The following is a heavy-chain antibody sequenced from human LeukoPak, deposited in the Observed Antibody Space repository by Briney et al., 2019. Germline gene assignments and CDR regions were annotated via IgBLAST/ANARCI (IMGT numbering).Heavy chain of an antibody. CDR3: ASKRIVATIYDY. V-gene: IGHV4-39*01. J-gene: IGHJ4*02. CDR1: GGSISSSSYY. Sequence: SETLSLTCTVAGGSISSSSYYWGWIRQPPGKGLEWIGSIYYSGSTYYNPSLKSRVTISVDTSKNQFSLKLSSVNAADRAVYYCASKRIVATIYDYWGQGTLVTVSS. D-gene: IGHD5-12*01. CDR2: IYYSGST.